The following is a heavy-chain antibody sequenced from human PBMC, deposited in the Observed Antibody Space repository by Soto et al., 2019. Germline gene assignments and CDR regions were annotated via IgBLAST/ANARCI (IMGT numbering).Heavy chain of an antibody. CDR1: GFSLSTSGVG. V-gene: IGHV2-5*02. CDR2: IYWDDDK. CDR3: AHSLRITVFGVVGRGYWFDP. J-gene: IGHJ5*02. Sequence: QITLKESGPTVVKPTQTLTLTCTFSGFSLSTSGVGVGWIRQPPGKALEWLALIYWDDDKHYSPSLKSRLTITKDTSKNQVVLTMTNMDPVDTGTYYCAHSLRITVFGVVGRGYWFDPWGQGTLVTVSS. D-gene: IGHD3-3*01.